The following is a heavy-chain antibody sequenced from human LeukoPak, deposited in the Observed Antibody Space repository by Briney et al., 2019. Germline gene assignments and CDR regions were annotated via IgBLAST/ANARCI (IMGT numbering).Heavy chain of an antibody. V-gene: IGHV3-30*04. D-gene: IGHD6-19*01. CDR3: ARDSQWLAPGSYFDY. CDR2: ISYDGSNK. CDR1: GFTFSRYA. J-gene: IGHJ4*02. Sequence: GGSLRPSCAASGFTFSRYAMHWVRQAPGKGLEWVAVISYDGSNKYYADSVKGRFTISRDNSKNTLYLQMNSLRAEDTAVYYCARDSQWLAPGSYFDYWGQGTLVTVSS.